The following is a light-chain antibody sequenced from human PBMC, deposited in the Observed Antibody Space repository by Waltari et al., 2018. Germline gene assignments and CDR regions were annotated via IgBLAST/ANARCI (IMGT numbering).Light chain of an antibody. Sequence: EIVLTQSPGTLSLSPGERATLSCRASQRISNSNLAWYQQKPGQAPRLLIYGASSRATGIPDRISGSGSGTDFTLTISRLEPEDFAVYYCQQYGSSPWTFGLGTKVEIK. CDR2: GAS. CDR3: QQYGSSPWT. V-gene: IGKV3-20*01. J-gene: IGKJ1*01. CDR1: QRISNSN.